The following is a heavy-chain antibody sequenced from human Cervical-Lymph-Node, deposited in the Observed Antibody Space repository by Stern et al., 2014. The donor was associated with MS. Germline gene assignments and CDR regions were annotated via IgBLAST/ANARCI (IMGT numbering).Heavy chain of an antibody. CDR1: GYTFTSYG. J-gene: IGHJ4*02. Sequence: VQLVESGAEVKKPGASVKVSCQASGYTFTSYGISWVRQAPGQGLEWMGWINPYNGDTKYIQKFQGRVTMTTDTSTSAAYMELRSLGSDDTAVYYCATGGAYYIDYWGQGALVTVSS. CDR3: ATGGAYYIDY. CDR2: INPYNGDT. V-gene: IGHV1-18*01.